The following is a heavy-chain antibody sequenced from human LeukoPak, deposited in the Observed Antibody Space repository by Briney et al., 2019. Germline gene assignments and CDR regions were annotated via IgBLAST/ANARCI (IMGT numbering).Heavy chain of an antibody. J-gene: IGHJ4*02. D-gene: IGHD3-22*01. V-gene: IGHV3-48*01. CDR2: ISSSGGAI. CDR3: ATYYYDSLY. Sequence: PGGSLRLSCAASGFTFSSYAMSWVRQAPGKGLEWVSYISSSGGAIDNADSVKGRFTISRDNAKNSLYLQMNSLRAEDTAVYYCATYYYDSLYWGQGTLVTVSS. CDR1: GFTFSSYA.